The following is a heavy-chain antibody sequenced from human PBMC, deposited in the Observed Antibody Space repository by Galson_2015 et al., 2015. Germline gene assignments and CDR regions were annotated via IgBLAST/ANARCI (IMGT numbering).Heavy chain of an antibody. Sequence: SLTCTVSGGSISSSGYYWGWIRQPPGKGLEWIGNIYYSGSTYYNPSLKSRVTISVDTSKNQFSLKLSSVTAADTAVYYCARQQCSTTSCYAGGYSYGMDVWGQGTTVTVSS. V-gene: IGHV4-39*01. J-gene: IGHJ6*02. CDR2: IYYSGST. CDR1: GGSISSSGYY. D-gene: IGHD2-2*01. CDR3: ARQQCSTTSCYAGGYSYGMDV.